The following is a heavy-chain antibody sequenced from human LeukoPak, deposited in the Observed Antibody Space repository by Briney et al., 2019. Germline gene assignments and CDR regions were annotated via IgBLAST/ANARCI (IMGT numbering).Heavy chain of an antibody. Sequence: SETLSLTCAVYGGSFSGYYWSWIRQPPGKGLEWIGEINHSGSTNYNPSLKSRVTISVDTSKNQFSLKLSSVTAADTAVYYCARGLWGGYSYGYRSKEYFQHWGQAPWSPSPQ. J-gene: IGHJ1*01. V-gene: IGHV4-34*01. CDR3: ARGLWGGYSYGYRSKEYFQH. CDR2: INHSGST. CDR1: GGSFSGYY. D-gene: IGHD5-18*01.